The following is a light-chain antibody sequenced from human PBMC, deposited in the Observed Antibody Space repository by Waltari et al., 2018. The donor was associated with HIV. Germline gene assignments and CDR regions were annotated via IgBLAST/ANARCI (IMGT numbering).Light chain of an antibody. CDR3: GTWDSSLSAWV. J-gene: IGLJ3*02. CDR1: SSNIGNNY. Sequence: QSVLTQPPSVSAAPGPKVTISCSGSSSNIGNNYVTWYQQLPGTAPKLLIYDSNKRPSGIPDRFSGYKSGTSGTLAITGLQTGDEADYYCGTWDSSLSAWVFGGGTKLTVL. CDR2: DSN. V-gene: IGLV1-51*01.